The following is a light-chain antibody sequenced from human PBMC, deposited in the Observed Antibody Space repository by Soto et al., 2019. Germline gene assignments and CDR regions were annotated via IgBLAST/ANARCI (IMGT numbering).Light chain of an antibody. V-gene: IGKV1-5*01. CDR1: QSISRW. CDR2: DAS. J-gene: IGKJ1*01. Sequence: DIQMTQSPSTLSASVGDRVTITCRASQSISRWLALHQQKPGKAPRLLIYDASNLQRGVPSMFSGSGSGTEFTLTISSLQPEDFASYYCLQDYGDSWTFGQGTKVDIK. CDR3: LQDYGDSWT.